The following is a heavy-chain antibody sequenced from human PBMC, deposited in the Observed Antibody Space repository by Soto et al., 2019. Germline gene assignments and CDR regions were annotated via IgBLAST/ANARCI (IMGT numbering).Heavy chain of an antibody. Sequence: QVQLVQSGAAVRKPGSSVKVSCKASGGTFTKYAITWVRQAPRQGLEWMGGIVPLPGTTNYAQKFRGRVTISADESTSTAYLELSSLRSEDTAVYYCASGVGGLCGSRGWPDYAFDVWGQGTMVIVSS. V-gene: IGHV1-69*01. CDR1: GGTFTKYA. J-gene: IGHJ3*01. CDR2: IVPLPGTT. CDR3: ASGVGGLCGSRGWPDYAFDV. D-gene: IGHD2-2*01.